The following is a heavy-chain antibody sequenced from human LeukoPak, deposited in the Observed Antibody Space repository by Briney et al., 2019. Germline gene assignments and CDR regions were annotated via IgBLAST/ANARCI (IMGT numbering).Heavy chain of an antibody. CDR3: ARGPRSKIVLVTASYFDY. J-gene: IGHJ4*02. CDR1: GYTFTSYG. Sequence: ASVKVSCKASGYTFTSYGINWVRQAPGQGLEWMGWISTYNGNTNYAQKLQGRVTMTTDTSTSTAYMELRSLRSDDTAVYYCARGPRSKIVLVTASYFDYWGQGTLVTVSS. CDR2: ISTYNGNT. V-gene: IGHV1-18*01. D-gene: IGHD3-22*01.